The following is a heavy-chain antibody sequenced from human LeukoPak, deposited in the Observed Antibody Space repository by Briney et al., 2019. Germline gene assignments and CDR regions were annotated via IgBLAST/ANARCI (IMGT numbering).Heavy chain of an antibody. J-gene: IGHJ3*02. CDR2: ISAYNGNT. CDR3: ARVGELMITFGTAVAFDI. Sequence: ASVKVSCKASGYTFTSYGISWVRQAPGQGLEWMGWISAYNGNTNYAQKLQGRVTMTTDTSTSTAYMELRSLRSDDTAVYYCARVGELMITFGTAVAFDIWGQGTMVTVS. D-gene: IGHD3-16*01. V-gene: IGHV1-18*01. CDR1: GYTFTSYG.